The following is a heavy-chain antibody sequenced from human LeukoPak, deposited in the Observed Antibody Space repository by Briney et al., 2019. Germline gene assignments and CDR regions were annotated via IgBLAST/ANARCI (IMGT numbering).Heavy chain of an antibody. D-gene: IGHD2-21*02. V-gene: IGHV3-7*01. CDR1: RFTFSDYW. CDR2: INKDGGEK. CDR3: ARDLQCGGDCHYDAFDI. J-gene: IGHJ3*02. Sequence: GGSLRLSCVASRFTFSDYWMTWVRQAPGKGLERVANINKDGGEKYYMESVRGRFTISRDNAKNSLYLQMNSLRVEDTAVYYCARDLQCGGDCHYDAFDIWGQGTKVTVSS.